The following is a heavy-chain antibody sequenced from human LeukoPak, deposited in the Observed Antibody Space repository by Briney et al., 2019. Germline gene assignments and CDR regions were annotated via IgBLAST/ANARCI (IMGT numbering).Heavy chain of an antibody. J-gene: IGHJ4*02. Sequence: GGSLRLSCAASGFIFSRFWMNWVRQAPGKGLEWVATIKEDGSEKYYVDSLRGRITISRDNAKNSLYLQMNSLRAEDTAMYYCARLSGSGSSPFDYWGQGTLVTVSS. CDR3: ARLSGSGSSPFDY. D-gene: IGHD3-10*01. CDR1: GFIFSRFW. V-gene: IGHV3-7*03. CDR2: IKEDGSEK.